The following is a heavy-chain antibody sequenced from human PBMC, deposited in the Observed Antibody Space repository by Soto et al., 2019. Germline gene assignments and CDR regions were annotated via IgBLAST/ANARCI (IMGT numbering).Heavy chain of an antibody. CDR3: AHQAGYSYGFGFDY. D-gene: IGHD5-18*01. J-gene: IGHJ4*02. CDR1: GFSLSTSGVG. V-gene: IGHV2-5*02. Sequence: QITLKESGPTLVKPTQTLTLTCTFSGFSLSTSGVGVGWIRQPPGKALEWLALISLDDDKRYSPSLKSRLTPIKPTFXHQVVLTMTNMDPVDTATYYCAHQAGYSYGFGFDYWGQGTLVTVSS. CDR2: ISLDDDK.